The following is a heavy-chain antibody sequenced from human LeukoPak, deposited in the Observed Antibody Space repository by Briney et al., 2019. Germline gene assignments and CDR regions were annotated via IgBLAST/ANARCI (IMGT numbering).Heavy chain of an antibody. CDR3: AKARNVTTVTPVDS. D-gene: IGHD4-17*01. CDR2: ISGSGDST. Sequence: GGSLRLSCAASGFSFSSYAISWVRQAPGKGLEWVSGISGSGDSTYYADSVKGRFTISRDNSKSTLYLQMNHLRAEDMAVYYCAKARNVTTVTPVDSWGQGTLVTVSS. CDR1: GFSFSSYA. J-gene: IGHJ4*02. V-gene: IGHV3-23*01.